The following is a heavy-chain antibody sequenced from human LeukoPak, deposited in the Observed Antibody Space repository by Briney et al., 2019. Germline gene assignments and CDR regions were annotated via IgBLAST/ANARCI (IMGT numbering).Heavy chain of an antibody. CDR3: ARDPFYCSGGSCYSGWFDP. CDR1: GVSISSGSNY. CDR2: IYSSGST. J-gene: IGHJ5*02. D-gene: IGHD2-15*01. V-gene: IGHV4-39*07. Sequence: SETLSLTCRVSGVSISSGSNYWGWIRQPPGKPLEWIGSIYSSGSTYYNSSLKSRVIILIDTAKNHFSLNLSSVTAADTAVYYCARDPFYCSGGSCYSGWFDPWGQGTLVTVSS.